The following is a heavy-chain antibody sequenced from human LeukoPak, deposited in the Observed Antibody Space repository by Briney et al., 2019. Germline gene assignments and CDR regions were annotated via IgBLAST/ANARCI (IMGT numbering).Heavy chain of an antibody. CDR1: GYIFTDYW. V-gene: IGHV5-51*01. CDR2: IYPADSDT. D-gene: IGHD3-10*01. J-gene: IGHJ4*02. CDR3: ARQSRDGSKTRGYYFDH. Sequence: GESLKISCQVSGYIFTDYWIGWVRQMPGKGLESMWIIYPADSDTAYSPFFQGQVTISADKSISTVYLQWSSLKASDTAMYYCARQSRDGSKTRGYYFDHWGQGTLVTVSS.